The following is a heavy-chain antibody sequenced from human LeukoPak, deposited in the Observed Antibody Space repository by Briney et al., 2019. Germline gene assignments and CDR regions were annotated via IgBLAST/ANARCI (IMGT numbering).Heavy chain of an antibody. V-gene: IGHV1-8*01. CDR3: ARERIAVAAPFGY. CDR2: MNPNSGNT. Sequence: ASVKVSCKASGYTFTGYDINWVRQATGQGLEWMGWMNPNSGNTGYAQKFQGRVTMTRNTSISTAYMELSSLRSEDTAVYYCARERIAVAAPFGYWGQGTLVTVSS. J-gene: IGHJ4*02. D-gene: IGHD6-19*01. CDR1: GYTFTGYD.